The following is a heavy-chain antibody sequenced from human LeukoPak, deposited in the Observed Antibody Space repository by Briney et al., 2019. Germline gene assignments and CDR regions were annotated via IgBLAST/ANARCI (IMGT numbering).Heavy chain of an antibody. Sequence: PSQTLSLTCTVSGGSISSGSYYWSWIRQPPGKGLEWIGRIYTSGSTNYNPSLKSRVTRSVDTSKNQFSLKLRSVTAADTAVYYCARAFIAVARDAFDIWGKGTMVTVSS. J-gene: IGHJ3*02. D-gene: IGHD6-19*01. CDR2: IYTSGST. CDR1: GGSISSGSYY. V-gene: IGHV4-61*02. CDR3: ARAFIAVARDAFDI.